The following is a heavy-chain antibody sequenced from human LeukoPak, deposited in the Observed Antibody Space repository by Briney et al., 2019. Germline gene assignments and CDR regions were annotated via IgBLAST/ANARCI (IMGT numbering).Heavy chain of an antibody. CDR1: GYTFTSYY. Sequence: GASVKVSCKASGYTFTSYYIHWVRQAPGQGLEWMGWISAYNGNTNYAQKLQGRVTMTTDTSTSTAYMELRSLRSDDTAVYYCARGGDYYGSGSYYKWDFDYWGQGTLVTVSS. CDR3: ARGGDYYGSGSYYKWDFDY. D-gene: IGHD3-10*01. CDR2: ISAYNGNT. V-gene: IGHV1-18*04. J-gene: IGHJ4*02.